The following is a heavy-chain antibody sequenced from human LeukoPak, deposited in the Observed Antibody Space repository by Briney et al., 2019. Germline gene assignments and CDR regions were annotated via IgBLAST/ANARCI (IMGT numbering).Heavy chain of an antibody. J-gene: IGHJ4*02. V-gene: IGHV3-30-3*01. CDR3: AREHPAIFGVVIPPPFDY. CDR2: ISYDGSNK. Sequence: GGSLRLSCAASGFTFSSYAMHWVRQAPGKGLEWVAVISYDGSNKYYADSVKGRFTISRDNAKNSLYLQMNSLRAEDTAVYYCAREHPAIFGVVIPPPFDYWGQGTLVTVSS. D-gene: IGHD3-3*01. CDR1: GFTFSSYA.